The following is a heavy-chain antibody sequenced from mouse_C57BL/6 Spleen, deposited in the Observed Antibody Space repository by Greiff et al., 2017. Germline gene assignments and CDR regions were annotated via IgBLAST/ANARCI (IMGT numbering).Heavy chain of an antibody. CDR3: APNWDEGFAY. Sequence: QVQLQQSGPELVKPGASVKISCKASGYAFSSSWMNWVKQRPGKGLEWIGRIYPGDGDTNYNGKFKGKATLTADKSSSTAYMQLSSRTSADSAVYFCAPNWDEGFAYWGQGTLVTVSA. D-gene: IGHD4-1*02. V-gene: IGHV1-82*01. J-gene: IGHJ3*01. CDR1: GYAFSSSW. CDR2: IYPGDGDT.